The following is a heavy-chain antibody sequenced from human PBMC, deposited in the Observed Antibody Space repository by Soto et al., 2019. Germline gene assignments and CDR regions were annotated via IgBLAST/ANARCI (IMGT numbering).Heavy chain of an antibody. CDR1: GFTFSDYW. Sequence: EVQLVESGGGLAQPGGSLRLSCAASGFTFSDYWMHWVRQAPGKGLEWVSRIKRDGSTTNYADSVKGRFTISRDNAKNTLYLEMNRLRVEDTSDYYCARGAINYYYEDVWGKGTTVTVSS. J-gene: IGHJ6*03. CDR3: ARGAINYYYEDV. V-gene: IGHV3-74*01. CDR2: IKRDGSTT.